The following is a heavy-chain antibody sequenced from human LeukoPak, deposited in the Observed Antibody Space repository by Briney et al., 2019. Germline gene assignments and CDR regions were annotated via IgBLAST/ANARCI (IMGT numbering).Heavy chain of an antibody. J-gene: IGHJ4*02. Sequence: GASVKVSCKASGGTFSSYAISWERQAPGQGLEWMGGIIPIFGTANYAQKFQGRVTITADESTSTAYMELSSLRSEDTAVYYCARATWGYDSSGYTENYYFDYWGQGTLVTVSS. V-gene: IGHV1-69*13. CDR1: GGTFSSYA. D-gene: IGHD3-22*01. CDR3: ARATWGYDSSGYTENYYFDY. CDR2: IIPIFGTA.